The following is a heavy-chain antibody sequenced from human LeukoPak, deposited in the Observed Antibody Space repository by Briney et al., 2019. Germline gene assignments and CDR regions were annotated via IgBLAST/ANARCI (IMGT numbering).Heavy chain of an antibody. CDR1: GGSISSGGYY. V-gene: IGHV4-31*03. D-gene: IGHD6-6*01. J-gene: IGHJ4*02. Sequence: SQTLSLTCTVSGGSISSGGYYWSWIRQHPGKGLEWIGYIYYSESTYYNPSLKSRVTISVDTSKNQFSLKLSSVTAADTAVYYCARAQREYTAARPQYYFDYWGQGTLVTVSS. CDR3: ARAQREYTAARPQYYFDY. CDR2: IYYSEST.